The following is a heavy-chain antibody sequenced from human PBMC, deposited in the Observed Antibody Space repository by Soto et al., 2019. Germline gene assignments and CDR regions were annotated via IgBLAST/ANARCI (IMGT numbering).Heavy chain of an antibody. V-gene: IGHV3-7*03. CDR2: IKQDGNDT. CDR3: TRVDYDFWSGYPALYYYGMDV. Sequence: LRLSCVGSGFTFSSFWMSWVRQAPGKGLEWVADIKQDGNDTYYVDSVKGRFTISRDNAKNSVFLQMNSLRADDTAVYYCTRVDYDFWSGYPALYYYGMDVWGQGTTVTVSS. CDR1: GFTFSSFW. D-gene: IGHD3-3*01. J-gene: IGHJ6*02.